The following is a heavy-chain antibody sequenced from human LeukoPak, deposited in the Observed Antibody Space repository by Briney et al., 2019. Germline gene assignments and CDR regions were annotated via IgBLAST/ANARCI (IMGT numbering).Heavy chain of an antibody. Sequence: GGSLRLSCAASGFTFNYFSVNWVRQAPRKGLEWVSYISSSSNTIYYADSVKGRFTISRDNARNSLYLQMNSLRDEDTAVYYCARGRGDYWGQGTLVTVSS. CDR3: ARGRGDY. V-gene: IGHV3-48*02. D-gene: IGHD3-10*01. J-gene: IGHJ4*02. CDR1: GFTFNYFS. CDR2: ISSSSNTI.